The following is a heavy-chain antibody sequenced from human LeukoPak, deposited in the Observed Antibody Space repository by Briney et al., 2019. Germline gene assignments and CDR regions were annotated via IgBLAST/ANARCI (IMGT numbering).Heavy chain of an antibody. CDR1: GFTFSSYS. D-gene: IGHD1-26*01. Sequence: GGSLRLSCAASGFTFSSYSMNWVRQAPGEGLEWVSSISSSSSYIYYADSVKGRFTISRDNAKNSLYLQMNSLRAEDTAVYYCARDRLVGATHAFDIWGQGTMVTVSS. CDR2: ISSSSSYI. CDR3: ARDRLVGATHAFDI. V-gene: IGHV3-21*01. J-gene: IGHJ3*02.